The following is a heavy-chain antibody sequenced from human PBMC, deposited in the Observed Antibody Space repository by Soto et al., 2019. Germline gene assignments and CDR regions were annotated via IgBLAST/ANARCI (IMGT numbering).Heavy chain of an antibody. Sequence: GASVKVSCKASGYTFTSYYMHWVRQAPGQGLEWMGIINPSGGSTSYAQKFQGRVTMTRDTSTSTVYMELSSLRSEDTAVYYCARDSPYSSSHRRQRLPYSNSFDYWGQGTLVTVSS. V-gene: IGHV1-46*01. CDR1: GYTFTSYY. D-gene: IGHD6-6*01. CDR3: ARDSPYSSSHRRQRLPYSNSFDY. CDR2: INPSGGST. J-gene: IGHJ4*02.